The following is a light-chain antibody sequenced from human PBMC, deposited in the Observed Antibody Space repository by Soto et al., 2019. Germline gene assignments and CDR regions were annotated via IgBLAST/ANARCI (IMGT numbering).Light chain of an antibody. Sequence: EIVLTQSPGTLSLSPGERATLSCRASQSVSSSYLGWYQQKPGQAPRLLIYGASTGAAGIPDRFSGSGSGTEFTLTISSLQSEDFAVYYCQQYNNWPPVTFGQGTKV. CDR2: GAS. CDR3: QQYNNWPPVT. CDR1: QSVSSS. V-gene: IGKV3-15*01. J-gene: IGKJ1*01.